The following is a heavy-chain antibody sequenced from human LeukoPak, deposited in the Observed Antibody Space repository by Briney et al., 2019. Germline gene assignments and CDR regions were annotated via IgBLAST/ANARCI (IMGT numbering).Heavy chain of an antibody. CDR1: GFTFSSYA. CDR3: AKDTGVTTVEY. CDR2: ISGSGGST. J-gene: IGHJ4*02. V-gene: IGHV3-23*01. D-gene: IGHD4-11*01. Sequence: GGSLRLSCAVSGFTFSSYAMSWVRQAPGKGLEWVSAISGSGGSTYYADSVKGRFTISRDNSKNTLYLQMNSLRAEDTAVYYCAKDTGVTTVEYWGQGTLVTVSS.